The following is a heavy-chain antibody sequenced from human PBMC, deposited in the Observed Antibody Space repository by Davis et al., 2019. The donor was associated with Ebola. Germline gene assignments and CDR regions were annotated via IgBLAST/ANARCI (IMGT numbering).Heavy chain of an antibody. D-gene: IGHD3-3*01. CDR3: ARGRGNYDFWCGYNY. Sequence: SETLSLTCAVYGGSFSGYYWSWIRQPPGKGLEWIGEINHSGSTNYNPSLKSRVTISVDTSKNQFSLKLSSVTAADTAVYYCARGRGNYDFWCGYNYWGQGTLVTVSS. CDR2: INHSGST. V-gene: IGHV4-34*01. J-gene: IGHJ4*02. CDR1: GGSFSGYY.